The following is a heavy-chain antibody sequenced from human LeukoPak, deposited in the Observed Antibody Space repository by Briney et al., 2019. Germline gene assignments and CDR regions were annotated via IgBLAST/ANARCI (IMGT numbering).Heavy chain of an antibody. Sequence: GGSLRLSCTASGITFSSYGMRWVRQAPGKGLEWVAVIWYDGSNKYYADSVKGRFTISRDNSKNTLYLQMNSLRAEDTAVYYCARVEIAVAGRVTYGMDVWGQGTTVTVSS. J-gene: IGHJ6*02. CDR3: ARVEIAVAGRVTYGMDV. CDR2: IWYDGSNK. V-gene: IGHV3-33*01. D-gene: IGHD6-19*01. CDR1: GITFSSYG.